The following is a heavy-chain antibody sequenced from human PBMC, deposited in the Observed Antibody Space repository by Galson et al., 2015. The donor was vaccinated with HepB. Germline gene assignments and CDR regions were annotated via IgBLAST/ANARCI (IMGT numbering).Heavy chain of an antibody. CDR1: GGSITNYY. D-gene: IGHD3-9*01. CDR2: IYYGGST. CDR3: ARGKYYDILTGYYEYYGMDV. J-gene: IGHJ6*02. V-gene: IGHV4-59*01. Sequence: ETLSLTCTVSGGSITNYYWNWIRQPPGKGLEYIGYIYYGGSTNYNPSLKSRVTISVGTSKNQFSLKLNSVTAADTAVYYCARGKYYDILTGYYEYYGMDVWGQGTTVTVSS.